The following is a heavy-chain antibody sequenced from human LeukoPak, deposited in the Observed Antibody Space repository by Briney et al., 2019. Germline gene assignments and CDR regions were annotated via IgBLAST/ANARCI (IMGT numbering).Heavy chain of an antibody. CDR2: ISSSGTTI. CDR1: GFTFRTSG. J-gene: IGHJ4*02. V-gene: IGHV3-48*01. D-gene: IGHD1-26*01. CDR3: AKDGGTHFDH. Sequence: GGSLRLSCAASGFTFRTSGMNWVRQAPGKGLEWVSYISSSGTTISYAQSVKGRFTITRDNAQNSLTLHMNTLGADDTAVYYCAKDGGTHFDHWGQGTLVTVSS.